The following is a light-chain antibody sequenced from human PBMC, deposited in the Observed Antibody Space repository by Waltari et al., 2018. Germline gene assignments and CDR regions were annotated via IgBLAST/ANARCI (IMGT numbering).Light chain of an antibody. CDR2: DVT. Sequence: QSALTQPASMSGSPGQSITLSCTGTSNDVGGYNYVTWFQQHPGNVPKILIYDVTKRPSGISNHFSCSKAGNTACLTISGLQADDEADYYCHSYTSTTTFVFGGGTKLTVL. CDR3: HSYTSTTTFV. CDR1: SNDVGGYNY. J-gene: IGLJ3*02. V-gene: IGLV2-14*03.